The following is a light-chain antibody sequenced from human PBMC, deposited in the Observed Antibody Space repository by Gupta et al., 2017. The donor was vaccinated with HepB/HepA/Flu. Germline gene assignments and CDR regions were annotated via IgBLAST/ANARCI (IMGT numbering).Light chain of an antibody. CDR2: AAS. V-gene: IGKV1-39*01. J-gene: IGKJ4*01. CDR1: QSISNY. Sequence: DIQMTQSPSSLSATVGDRVTITCRASQSISNYLNWYQQKPGKAPKLLIYAASSLQSGVPSRFSGSGSGTDFTLTISSLQPEDFATYYCRQSYSLPFTFGGGTKVEI. CDR3: RQSYSLPFT.